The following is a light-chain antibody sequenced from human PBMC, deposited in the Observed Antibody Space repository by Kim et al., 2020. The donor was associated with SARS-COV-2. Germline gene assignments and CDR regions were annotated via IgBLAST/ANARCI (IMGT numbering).Light chain of an antibody. J-gene: IGLJ7*01. CDR3: QVWDVGHPV. Sequence: SYELTQPPSVSVAPGPTARITCGGNNIGSKGVHWCQQKPGQAPVLVIYYDSDRLSGIPERFSGSKSGNTATLTINRVEAGDEADYFCQVWDVGHPV. CDR2: YDS. V-gene: IGLV3-21*04. CDR1: NIGSKG.